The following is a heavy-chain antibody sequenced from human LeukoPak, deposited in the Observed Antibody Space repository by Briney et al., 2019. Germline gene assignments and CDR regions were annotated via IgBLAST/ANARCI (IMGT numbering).Heavy chain of an antibody. CDR2: IHYSGIA. CDR1: GGSISSSSYF. J-gene: IGHJ3*02. Sequence: SETLSLTCTVSGGSISSSSYFWGWIRQPPGRGLEWIGSIHYSGIAYYNPSLRSRVTISVDTSKNQLSLELTSATAADTAVYYCARHRGPTDRRAFDIWGQGTLVPVPS. D-gene: IGHD1-26*01. V-gene: IGHV4-39*01. CDR3: ARHRGPTDRRAFDI.